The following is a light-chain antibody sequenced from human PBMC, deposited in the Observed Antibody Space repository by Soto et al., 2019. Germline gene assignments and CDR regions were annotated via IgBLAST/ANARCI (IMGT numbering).Light chain of an antibody. CDR3: QKYNNWPWT. CDR1: QSVSSG. J-gene: IGKJ1*01. V-gene: IGKV3-15*01. Sequence: EMVMTQCPATLSVSPGERATLSCRASQSVSSGLAWYQQKPGQAPRLLIYDGSTRATGISDRFSGSGSGTEFTLTISRLQSEDFAFYYCQKYNNWPWTFGQGTKVDIK. CDR2: DGS.